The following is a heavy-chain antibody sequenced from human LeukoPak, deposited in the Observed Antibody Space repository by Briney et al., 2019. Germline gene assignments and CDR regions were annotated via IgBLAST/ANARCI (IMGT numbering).Heavy chain of an antibody. CDR2: IYYSGNT. J-gene: IGHJ4*02. D-gene: IGHD3-22*01. CDR3: ARVTGYMIEDYFDY. V-gene: IGHV4-39*07. CDR1: GGSIRSTTYY. Sequence: SETLSLTCSVSGGSIRSTTYYWGWIRQPPGKGLEWIGSIYYSGNTYYSPSLMSRVTISVDTSKNQFSLRLSSVTAADTAVYYCARVTGYMIEDYFDYWGQGTLVTVSS.